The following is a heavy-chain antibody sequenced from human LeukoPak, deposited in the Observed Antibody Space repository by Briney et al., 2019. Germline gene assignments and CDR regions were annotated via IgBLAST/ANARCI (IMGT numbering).Heavy chain of an antibody. Sequence: SETLSLTCTVSGGSISSGSYYWRWIRQPAGKGLEWIGRIYTSGSTNYNPSLKGRITISVDPSKNQFSLKLSSVTAADTAVYYCARDLGAPYAFDIWGQGTMVTVSS. J-gene: IGHJ3*02. CDR3: ARDLGAPYAFDI. V-gene: IGHV4-61*02. CDR1: GGSISSGSYY. CDR2: IYTSGST. D-gene: IGHD1-26*01.